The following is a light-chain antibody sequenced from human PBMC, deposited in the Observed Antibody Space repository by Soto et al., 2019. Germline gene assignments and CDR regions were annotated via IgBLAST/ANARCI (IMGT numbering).Light chain of an antibody. V-gene: IGLV2-14*01. CDR1: SSDVGGYNY. CDR3: SSYTSSSTRV. Sequence: QSALTQPASVSGSPGQSGTISCTGTSSDVGGYNYVSWYQQHPGKAHKLLIYEVSKRTSGVSNRFSGSKSSNTASLTISGLQADDEAYYYCSSYTSSSTRVFGGGTKLTVL. J-gene: IGLJ3*02. CDR2: EVS.